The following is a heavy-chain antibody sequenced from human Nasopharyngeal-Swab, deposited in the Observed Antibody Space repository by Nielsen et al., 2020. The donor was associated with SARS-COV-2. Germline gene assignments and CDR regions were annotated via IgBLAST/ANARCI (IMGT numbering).Heavy chain of an antibody. Sequence: LSCAASGFTFSSYGMHWVRQAPGKGLEWVSSISSSSSYIYYADSVKGRFTISRDNAKNSLYLQMNSLRAEDTAVYYCAVIAAAGRPFDYWGQGTLVTVSS. CDR2: ISSSSSYI. CDR1: GFTFSSYG. V-gene: IGHV3-21*01. J-gene: IGHJ4*02. D-gene: IGHD6-13*01. CDR3: AVIAAAGRPFDY.